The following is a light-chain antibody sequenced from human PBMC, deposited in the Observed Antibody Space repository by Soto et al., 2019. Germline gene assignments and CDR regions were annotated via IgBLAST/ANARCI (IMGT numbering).Light chain of an antibody. Sequence: QSALTQPASVSGSPGQSITISCTGTSSDVGGSNYVSWYQQHPGKAPILMIYDVHNRPSGISNRFSGSKSGNTASLTISGLLAEDEADYYCSPYRSGSTLVFGGGTKLTVL. CDR2: DVH. CDR3: SPYRSGSTLV. J-gene: IGLJ2*01. V-gene: IGLV2-14*01. CDR1: SSDVGGSNY.